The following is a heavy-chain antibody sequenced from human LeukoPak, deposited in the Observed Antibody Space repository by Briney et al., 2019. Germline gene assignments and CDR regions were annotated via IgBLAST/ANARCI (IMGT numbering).Heavy chain of an antibody. CDR2: INHSGST. CDR3: ARGVKYYDSSGYYGYFDY. Sequence: PSETLSLTCAVYGGSFSGYYWSWIRQPPGKGLEWNGEINHSGSTNYNPSLKSRVTISVDTSKNQFSLKLSSVTAADTAVYYCARGVKYYDSSGYYGYFDYWGQGTLVTVSS. J-gene: IGHJ4*02. CDR1: GGSFSGYY. D-gene: IGHD3-22*01. V-gene: IGHV4-34*01.